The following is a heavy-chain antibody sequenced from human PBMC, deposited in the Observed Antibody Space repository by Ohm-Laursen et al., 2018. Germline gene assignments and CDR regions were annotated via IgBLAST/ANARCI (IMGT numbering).Heavy chain of an antibody. CDR1: GFTLSSYW. V-gene: IGHV3-74*01. Sequence: SLRLSCTASGFTLSSYWMHWVRQVPGQGLVWVSRVNGDGTTITYADSVKGRFTISRDNAKNTLYLQMNSLRVEDTAVYYCVGGYITVFHYWGQGTLVTVSS. CDR2: VNGDGTTI. J-gene: IGHJ4*02. CDR3: VGGYITVFHY. D-gene: IGHD5-12*01.